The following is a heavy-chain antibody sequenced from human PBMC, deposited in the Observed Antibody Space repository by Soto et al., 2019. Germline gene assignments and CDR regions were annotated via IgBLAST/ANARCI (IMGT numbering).Heavy chain of an antibody. CDR1: GGSIISYDYY. V-gene: IGHV4-30-4*01. CDR2: IYYTGNT. D-gene: IGHD2-21*01. J-gene: IGHJ4*02. CDR3: AREQNYSFDY. Sequence: QVQLQESGPGLVEPSQTLSLTCIVSGGSIISYDYYWSWIRQPPGKGLEWIGYIYYTGNTYYNSCLKXXVXIXXDTSKNQFSLKLSSVTAADTAVYYCAREQNYSFDYWGQGNLVTVSS.